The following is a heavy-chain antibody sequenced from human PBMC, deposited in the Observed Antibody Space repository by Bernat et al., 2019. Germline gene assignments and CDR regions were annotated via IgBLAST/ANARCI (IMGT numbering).Heavy chain of an antibody. J-gene: IGHJ6*02. V-gene: IGHV1-2*02. Sequence: QVQLVQSGAEVKKPGASVKVSCKASGYTFTGYYMHWVRQAPGQGLEWMGWINPISGGTNYAQKFQGRVTMTRDTSISTAYMELSRLRSDDTAVYYCARDPELRYSIPYYYYYYGMDVWGQGTTVTVSS. CDR3: ARDPELRYSIPYYYYYYGMDV. CDR2: INPISGGT. D-gene: IGHD3-9*01. CDR1: GYTFTGYY.